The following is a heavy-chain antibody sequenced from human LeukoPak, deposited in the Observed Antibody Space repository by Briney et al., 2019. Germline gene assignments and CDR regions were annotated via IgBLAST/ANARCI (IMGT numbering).Heavy chain of an antibody. J-gene: IGHJ4*02. Sequence: GASVKVSCKASGYTFTSYGISWVRQAPGQGLEWMGWISAYNGNTNYAQKLQGRVTVTTDTSTSTAYMELRSLRSDDTAVYYCARAPYSSGWPYYFDYWGQGTLVTVSS. CDR1: GYTFTSYG. CDR3: ARAPYSSGWPYYFDY. CDR2: ISAYNGNT. V-gene: IGHV1-18*01. D-gene: IGHD6-19*01.